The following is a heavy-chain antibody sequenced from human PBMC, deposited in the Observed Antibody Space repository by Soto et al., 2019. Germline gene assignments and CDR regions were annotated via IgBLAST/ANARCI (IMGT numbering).Heavy chain of an antibody. Sequence: QVQLQESGPGLVKPSGTLSLTCAVSGGSISSSNWWGWVRQPPGKGLEWIGEIYHSGSTNYTPSLKSRVTISVDKSKNQFSLKLSSVTAADTAVYYCARDGRDGYNLRYGMDVWGQGTTVTVSS. CDR1: GGSISSSNW. V-gene: IGHV4-4*02. D-gene: IGHD5-12*01. CDR3: ARDGRDGYNLRYGMDV. CDR2: IYHSGST. J-gene: IGHJ6*02.